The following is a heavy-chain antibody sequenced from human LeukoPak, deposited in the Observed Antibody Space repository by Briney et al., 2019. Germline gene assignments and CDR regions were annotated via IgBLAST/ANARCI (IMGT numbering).Heavy chain of an antibody. V-gene: IGHV3-33*01. CDR3: ARARVLLWFGEFDY. CDR2: IWYDGSNK. J-gene: IGHJ4*02. D-gene: IGHD3-10*01. CDR1: GFTFSSYG. Sequence: PGGSLRLSCAASGFTFSSYGMHWVRQAPGKGLEWVAVIWYDGSNKYYADSVKGRFTISRDNSKNTLYLQMNSLRAEDTAVYYCARARVLLWFGEFDYWGQGTLVTVSS.